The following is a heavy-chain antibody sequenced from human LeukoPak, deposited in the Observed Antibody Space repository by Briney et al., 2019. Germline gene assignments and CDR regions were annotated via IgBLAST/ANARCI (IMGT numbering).Heavy chain of an antibody. D-gene: IGHD2-15*01. CDR1: GDSISTGSYF. V-gene: IGHV4-61*02. CDR3: ARGYCSGGSCSRRLFAFDI. J-gene: IGHJ3*02. CDR2: FSTSGST. Sequence: SETLSLTCTVSGDSISTGSYFWSWIRQPAGKGLEWIGRFSTSGSTYYNPSLKSRVAISADTSKNQFSLKLSSVTAADTAVYFCARGYCSGGSCSRRLFAFDIWGQGTLVTVSS.